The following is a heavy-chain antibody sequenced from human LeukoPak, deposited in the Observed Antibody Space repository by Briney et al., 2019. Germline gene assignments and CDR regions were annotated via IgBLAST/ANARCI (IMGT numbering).Heavy chain of an antibody. J-gene: IGHJ4*02. CDR1: GGSFSGYY. D-gene: IGHD3-22*01. CDR2: ISHSGST. V-gene: IGHV4-34*01. CDR3: ARGTVDTAMVEMYYYDSSGYYYYD. Sequence: KPSETLSLTCAVYGGSFSGYYWSWIRQPPGKGLEWIGEISHSGSTNYNPSLKSRVTISVDTSKNQFSLKLSSVTAADTAVYYCARGTVDTAMVEMYYYDSSGYYYYDWGQGTLVTVSS.